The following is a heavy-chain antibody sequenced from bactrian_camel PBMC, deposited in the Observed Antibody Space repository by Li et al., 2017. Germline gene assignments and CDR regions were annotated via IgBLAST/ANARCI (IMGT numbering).Heavy chain of an antibody. V-gene: IGHV3S53*01. D-gene: IGHD6*01. Sequence: VQLVESGGGSVQTGGSLRLSCEASKDIRSTNCMGWFRQAPGKEREGVAAVDSDGVTTYADSVKGRFTISKENANNTLYLQMNGLKPEDTAMYYCAAVSSRCGSSWYRDTWYDYWGQGTQVTVS. J-gene: IGHJ4*01. CDR3: AAVSSRCGSSWYRDTWYDY. CDR2: VDSDGVT. CDR1: KDIRSTNC.